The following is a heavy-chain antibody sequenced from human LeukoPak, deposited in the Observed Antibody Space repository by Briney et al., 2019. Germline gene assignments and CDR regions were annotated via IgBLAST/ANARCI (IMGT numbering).Heavy chain of an antibody. V-gene: IGHV1-2*02. CDR2: INPNSGGT. Sequence: ASVKVSRKASGYTFTGYYMHWVRQAPGQGLEWMGWINPNSGGTNYAQKFQGRVTMTRDTSISTAYMELSRLRSDDTAVYYCARDGGIAAAGIWFDPWGQGTLVTVSS. CDR1: GYTFTGYY. CDR3: ARDGGIAAAGIWFDP. D-gene: IGHD6-13*01. J-gene: IGHJ5*02.